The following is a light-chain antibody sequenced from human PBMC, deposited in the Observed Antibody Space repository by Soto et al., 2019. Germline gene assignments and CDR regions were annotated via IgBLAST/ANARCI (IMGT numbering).Light chain of an antibody. CDR1: NTDVGSYNF. CDR3: CSYAQGGIFV. V-gene: IGLV2-23*03. CDR2: DGG. Sequence: QSVLTQPASVSGSPGQSITISCTGTNTDVGSYNFVSWFQQNSGKVPKLIIFDGGKRPSGVSDRFSGSTSGNTASLTISGLQADDEADYYCCSYAQGGIFVIGGGTKVTVL. J-gene: IGLJ3*02.